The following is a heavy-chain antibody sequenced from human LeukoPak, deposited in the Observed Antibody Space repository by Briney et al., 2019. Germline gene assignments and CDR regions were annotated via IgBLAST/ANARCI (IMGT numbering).Heavy chain of an antibody. CDR2: IKQDGSEK. Sequence: PGGSLRLSCAASGFTFSSYWMSWVRQAPGKGLEWVANIKQDGSEKYYVDSVKGRFTISRDNSKNTLYLQMNSLRAEDTAVYYCAKDYYDILTALSAYYMDVWGKGTTVTISS. CDR3: AKDYYDILTALSAYYMDV. J-gene: IGHJ6*03. V-gene: IGHV3-7*03. D-gene: IGHD3-9*01. CDR1: GFTFSSYW.